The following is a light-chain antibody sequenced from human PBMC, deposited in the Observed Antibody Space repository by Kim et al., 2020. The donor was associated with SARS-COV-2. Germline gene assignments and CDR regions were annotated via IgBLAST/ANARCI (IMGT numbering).Light chain of an antibody. CDR3: CSYAGRYTLV. CDR1: LNGVVPFSF. V-gene: IGLV2-11*03. CDR2: TIT. J-gene: IGLJ2*01. Sequence: GQSRTVTDTGTLNGVVPFSFVSLYQQHPGKAPQLIIYTITARPSGVPDRFSGSKSGPTASLTISGLQAEDEADYYCCSYAGRYTLVCGGGTQLTVL.